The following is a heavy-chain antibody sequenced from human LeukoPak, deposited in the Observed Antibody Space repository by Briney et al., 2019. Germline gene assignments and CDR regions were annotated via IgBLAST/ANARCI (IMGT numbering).Heavy chain of an antibody. J-gene: IGHJ4*02. CDR1: GGSISSYY. CDR3: ARDLGYGDPFEY. D-gene: IGHD4-17*01. Sequence: SETLSLTCTVSGGSISSYYWSWIRQPPGKGLEWIGYIYYSGSTNYNRSLKSRVTISVDTSKNQFSLKLSSVTAADTAVHYCARDLGYGDPFEYWGQGTLVTVSS. V-gene: IGHV4-59*01. CDR2: IYYSGST.